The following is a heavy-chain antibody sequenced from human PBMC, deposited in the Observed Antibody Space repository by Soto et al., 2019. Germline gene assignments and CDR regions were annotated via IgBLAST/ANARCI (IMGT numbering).Heavy chain of an antibody. V-gene: IGHV4-39*01. CDR1: GGSISSSSYY. Sequence: QLQLQESGPGLVKPSETLSLTCTVSGGSISSSSYYWGWIRQPPGKGLEWIASIYYSGSTYYNASLKSRVTISVDTPKNQFSLKLNSVTAADTAVYYCARLGYCSGTCYFDYWGQGTLVTVSS. CDR3: ARLGYCSGTCYFDY. J-gene: IGHJ4*02. CDR2: IYYSGST. D-gene: IGHD2-15*01.